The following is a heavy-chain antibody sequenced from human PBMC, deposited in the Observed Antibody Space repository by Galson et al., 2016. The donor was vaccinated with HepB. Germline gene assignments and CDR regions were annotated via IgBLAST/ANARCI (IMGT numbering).Heavy chain of an antibody. J-gene: IGHJ6*02. CDR2: INHSGST. Sequence: LSLTCDVYGGSFRDYSWTWIRQPPGKGLEWVGDINHSGSTNYSPSLESRVTISVDMSKKQFSLRLTSLSAADAGVYYCARGLKTYYYYGIDVWGQGTTVIVSS. V-gene: IGHV4-34*01. CDR1: GGSFRDYS. CDR3: ARGLKTYYYYGIDV.